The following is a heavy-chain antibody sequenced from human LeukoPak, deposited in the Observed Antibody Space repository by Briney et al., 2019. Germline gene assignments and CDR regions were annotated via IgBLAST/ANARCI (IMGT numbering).Heavy chain of an antibody. CDR3: ARDDFYYYYIDV. D-gene: IGHD2-21*02. J-gene: IGHJ6*03. V-gene: IGHV3-73*01. CDR1: GFSFSAFD. Sequence: GGSLRLSCAAAGFSFSAFDIHWVRQAPGKGLEWVARIKTKAESDATAYAASVKGRFTVSRDDSRNTVYLQMNSLRAEDTAVYYCARDDFYYYYIDVWGKGTTVTVSS. CDR2: IKTKAESDAT.